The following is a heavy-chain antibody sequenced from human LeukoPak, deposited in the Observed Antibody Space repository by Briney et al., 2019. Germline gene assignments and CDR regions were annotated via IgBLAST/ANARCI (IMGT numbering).Heavy chain of an antibody. CDR1: GFTFGDYA. D-gene: IGHD3-3*01. J-gene: IGHJ4*02. Sequence: GRSLRLSCTASGFTFGDYAMSWFRQAPGKGLEWVGFIRSKAYGGTTEYAAPVKGRFTISRDDSKSIAYLQMNSLRVEDTAVYYCVKDRTPDGYYSVDYWGQGILVTVSS. CDR2: IRSKAYGGTT. CDR3: VKDRTPDGYYSVDY. V-gene: IGHV3-49*03.